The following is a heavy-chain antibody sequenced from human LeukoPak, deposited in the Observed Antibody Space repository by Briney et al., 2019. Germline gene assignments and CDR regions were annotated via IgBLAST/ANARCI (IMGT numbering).Heavy chain of an antibody. V-gene: IGHV1-69*13. CDR3: AREGRRTGDFDY. D-gene: IGHD3/OR15-3a*01. Sequence: GASVKVSCKASGGTFSSYAISWVRQAPGQGLEWMGGIIPIFGTANYAQKFQGRVTITADESTSTAYMELSSLRFEDTAVYYCAREGRRTGDFDYWGQGTLVTVSS. J-gene: IGHJ4*02. CDR2: IIPIFGTA. CDR1: GGTFSSYA.